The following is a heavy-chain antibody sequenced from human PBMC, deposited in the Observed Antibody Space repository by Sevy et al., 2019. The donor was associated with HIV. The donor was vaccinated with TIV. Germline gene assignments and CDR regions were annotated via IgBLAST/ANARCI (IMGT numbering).Heavy chain of an antibody. J-gene: IGHJ3*02. D-gene: IGHD6-13*01. CDR3: AKDTTAAGTVAFDI. CDR2: ISWNSGSI. Sequence: SLRLSCAASGFTFDDYAMHWVRQAPGKGLEWVSGISWNSGSIGYADSVKGRSTISRDNAKNSLHLQMTGLRAEDTALYYCAKDTTAAGTVAFDIWGQGTMVTVSS. V-gene: IGHV3-9*01. CDR1: GFTFDDYA.